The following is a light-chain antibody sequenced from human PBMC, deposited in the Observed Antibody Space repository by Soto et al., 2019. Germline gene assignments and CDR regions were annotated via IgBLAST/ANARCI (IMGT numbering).Light chain of an antibody. V-gene: IGKV3-11*01. CDR1: QSVSIK. J-gene: IGKJ5*01. Sequence: EIVMTQSPATLSVSAGEGATLSCRASQSVSIKLAWYQQKPGQAPRLLIYDTSNRATGIPARFSGSGSGTDFTLTISSLGPEDFAVYYCQQRYNWPPITFGQGTRLEIK. CDR2: DTS. CDR3: QQRYNWPPIT.